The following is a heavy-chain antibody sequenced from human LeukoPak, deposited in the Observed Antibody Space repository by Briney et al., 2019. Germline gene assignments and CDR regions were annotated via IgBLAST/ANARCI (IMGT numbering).Heavy chain of an antibody. CDR2: INQDAGTT. D-gene: IGHD5-24*01. Sequence: GGSLRLSCVASGFSFTSYWMSWVRQAPGKGLEFVANINQDAGTTNYVDSVKGRFTISRDNAENSLYLQMSSLRAEDTAVYFCVRDGDDFNFDYWGQGSLVTVSS. J-gene: IGHJ4*02. CDR3: VRDGDDFNFDY. CDR1: GFSFTSYW. V-gene: IGHV3-7*01.